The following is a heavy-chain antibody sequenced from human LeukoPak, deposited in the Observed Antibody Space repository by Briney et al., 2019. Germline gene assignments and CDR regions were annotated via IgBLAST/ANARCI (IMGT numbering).Heavy chain of an antibody. Sequence: PGGSLRLSCTASGFTFSGYAMSWVRQAPGKGLDWVSGLSGSGGSTYYADSVKGRFTISRDNSKNTLYLQMNSLRAEDTAVYYCAKDPKKWELLRDYFDYWGQGTLVTVSS. CDR1: GFTFSGYA. CDR3: AKDPKKWELLRDYFDY. V-gene: IGHV3-23*01. J-gene: IGHJ4*02. CDR2: LSGSGGST. D-gene: IGHD1-26*01.